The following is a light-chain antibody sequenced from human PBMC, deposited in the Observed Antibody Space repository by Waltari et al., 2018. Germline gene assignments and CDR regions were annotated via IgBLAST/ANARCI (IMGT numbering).Light chain of an antibody. J-gene: IGLJ2*01. CDR2: EVS. CDR3: SSYAGSNTWV. Sequence: QAALTQPRSVSGSPGQSVTISCTGTSSDIGGYNYVSWYQQHPVTAPKLMIYEVSKRPSGVSDRFSGSKSGNTASLTISGLQAEDEADYYCSSYAGSNTWVFGGGTRLTVL. CDR1: SSDIGGYNY. V-gene: IGLV2-11*01.